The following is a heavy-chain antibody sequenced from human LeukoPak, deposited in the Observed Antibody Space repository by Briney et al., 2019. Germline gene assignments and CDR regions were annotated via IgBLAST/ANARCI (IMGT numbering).Heavy chain of an antibody. D-gene: IGHD6-13*01. J-gene: IGHJ4*02. Sequence: HPGGSLRLSCAASGFTFSSYGMHWVRQAPGKGLEWVAVISYDGGNKYYADSVKGRFTISRDNSKNTLYLQMNSLRAEDTAVYYCAKPGARYSSSWYPLPASYFDYWGQGTLVTVSS. CDR1: GFTFSSYG. CDR3: AKPGARYSSSWYPLPASYFDY. CDR2: ISYDGGNK. V-gene: IGHV3-30*18.